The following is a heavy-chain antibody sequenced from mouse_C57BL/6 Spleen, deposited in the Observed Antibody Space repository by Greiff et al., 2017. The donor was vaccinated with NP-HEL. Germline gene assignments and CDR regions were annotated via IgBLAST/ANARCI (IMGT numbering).Heavy chain of an antibody. CDR2: INPNNGGT. CDR3: ARDYDYDVRYAMDY. V-gene: IGHV1-26*01. CDR1: GYTFTDYY. J-gene: IGHJ4*01. Sequence: EVQLQQSGPELVKPGASVKISCKASGYTFTDYYMNWVKQSHGKSLEWIGDINPNNGGTSYNQKFKGKATLTVDKSSSTAYMELRSLTSEDSAVYYCARDYDYDVRYAMDYWGQGTSVTVSS. D-gene: IGHD2-4*01.